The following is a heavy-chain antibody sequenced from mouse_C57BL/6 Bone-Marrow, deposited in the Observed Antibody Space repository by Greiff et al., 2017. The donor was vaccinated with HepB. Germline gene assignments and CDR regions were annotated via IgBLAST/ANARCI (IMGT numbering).Heavy chain of an antibody. CDR1: GYTFTSYG. Sequence: VQLLESGAELARPGASVKLSCKASGYTFTSYGISWVKQRTGQGLEWIGEIYPRSGNTYYNEKFKGKATLTADKSSSTAYMELRSLTSEDSAVYFCARTIYYYDGCAYWGRGTLITVS. D-gene: IGHD2-4*01. CDR3: ARTIYYYDGCAY. V-gene: IGHV1-81*01. CDR2: IYPRSGNT. J-gene: IGHJ3*01.